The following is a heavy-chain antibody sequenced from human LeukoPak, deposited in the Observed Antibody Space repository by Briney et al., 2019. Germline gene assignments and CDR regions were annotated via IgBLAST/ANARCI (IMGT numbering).Heavy chain of an antibody. Sequence: GSLRLSCAASGFTFSSYWMSWVRQAPGKGLEWVANIKQDGSEKYYVDSVKGRFTISRDNAKNSLYPQMNSLRAEDTAVYYCVGWNYRRGFDYWGQGTLVTVSS. V-gene: IGHV3-7*01. D-gene: IGHD1-7*01. CDR3: VGWNYRRGFDY. J-gene: IGHJ4*02. CDR1: GFTFSSYW. CDR2: IKQDGSEK.